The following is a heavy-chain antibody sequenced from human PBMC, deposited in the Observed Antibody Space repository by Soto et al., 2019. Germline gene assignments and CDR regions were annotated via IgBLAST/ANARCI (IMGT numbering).Heavy chain of an antibody. J-gene: IGHJ5*02. CDR3: ARGDGYNSWFDP. D-gene: IGHD5-12*01. CDR1: GCSISSGDYY. Sequence: QVQLQESGPGLVKPSQTLSLTCTVSGCSISSGDYYWSWIRHPPGKGLEWIGYLYYSGSTYYNPSLKSRVTISVDTSKNQFSLKLSSVTAADTAVYYCARGDGYNSWFDPWGQGTLVTVSS. CDR2: LYYSGST. V-gene: IGHV4-30-4*01.